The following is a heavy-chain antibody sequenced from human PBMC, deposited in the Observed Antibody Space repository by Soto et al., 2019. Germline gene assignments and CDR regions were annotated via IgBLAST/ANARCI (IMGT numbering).Heavy chain of an antibody. CDR3: AKEVLAVADRYYYYYYGMDV. V-gene: IGHV3-30*18. CDR1: GFTFSSYG. J-gene: IGHJ6*02. D-gene: IGHD6-19*01. CDR2: ISYDGSNK. Sequence: GGSLRLSCAASGFTFSSYGMHWVRQAPGKGLEWVAVISYDGSNKYYADSVKGRFTISRDNSKNTLYLQMNSLRAEDTAVYYCAKEVLAVADRYYYYYYGMDVWGQGTTVTVSS.